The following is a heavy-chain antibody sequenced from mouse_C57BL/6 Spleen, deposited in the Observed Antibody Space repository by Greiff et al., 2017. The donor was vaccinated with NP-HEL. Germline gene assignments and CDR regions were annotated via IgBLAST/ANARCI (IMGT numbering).Heavy chain of an antibody. D-gene: IGHD1-1*01. J-gene: IGHJ1*03. CDR2: IDPEDGDT. CDR3: TSHYGSSLDWYFDV. Sequence: EVQLQQSGAELVRPGASVKLSCTASGFNIKDYYMHWVKQRPEQGLEWIGRIDPEDGDTEYAPKFQGKATMTADTSSNTAYLQLSSLTSEDTAVYYCTSHYGSSLDWYFDVWGTGTTVTVSS. V-gene: IGHV14-1*01. CDR1: GFNIKDYY.